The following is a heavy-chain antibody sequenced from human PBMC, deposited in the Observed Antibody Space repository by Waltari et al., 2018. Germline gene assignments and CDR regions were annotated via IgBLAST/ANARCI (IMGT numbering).Heavy chain of an antibody. J-gene: IGHJ3*02. D-gene: IGHD4-4*01. CDR1: GYTFTSYA. CDR3: ARVGYSNYGVGGAFDI. CDR2: INAGNGNT. Sequence: QVQLVQSGAEVKKPGASVKVSCKASGYTFTSYAMHWVRQAPGQRLEWMGWINAGNGNTKYSQEFQGRVTITRDTSASTAYMELSSLRSEDMAVYYCARVGYSNYGVGGAFDIWGQGTMVTVSS. V-gene: IGHV1-3*03.